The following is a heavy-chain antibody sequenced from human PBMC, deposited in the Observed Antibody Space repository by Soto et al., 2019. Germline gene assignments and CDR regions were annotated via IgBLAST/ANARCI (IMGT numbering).Heavy chain of an antibody. J-gene: IGHJ4*02. Sequence: KASETLSLTCAVSGGAISSGGYSWIWIRQPPGKGLEWIGYVYRSGSTDYNPSLKSRVTISVDRAKNQFSLKLRVVAAADTAVYFCARGYSSGLPFDYWGQGTLVTVSS. CDR1: GGAISSGGYS. CDR3: ARGYSSGLPFDY. CDR2: VYRSGST. D-gene: IGHD3-22*01. V-gene: IGHV4-30-2*01.